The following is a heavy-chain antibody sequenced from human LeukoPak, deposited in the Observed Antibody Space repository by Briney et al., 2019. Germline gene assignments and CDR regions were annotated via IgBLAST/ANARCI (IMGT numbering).Heavy chain of an antibody. CDR2: ISYDGINE. V-gene: IGHV3-30-3*01. CDR1: GFTFSNYW. CDR3: ASGRGIQLWLYFDY. D-gene: IGHD5-18*01. Sequence: GGSLRLSCAASGFTFSNYWMSWVRQAPGKGLEWVALISYDGINEYYADSVKGRFTISRDNSKNTLYLQTNSLRAEDTAVYYCASGRGIQLWLYFDYWGQGTLVTVSS. J-gene: IGHJ4*02.